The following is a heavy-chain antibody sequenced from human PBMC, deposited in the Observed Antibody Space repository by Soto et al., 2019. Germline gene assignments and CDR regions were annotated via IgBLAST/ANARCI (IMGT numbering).Heavy chain of an antibody. Sequence: PSETLSLTCTVSGGSISNFYWSWIRQPPGKGLEWIGYIHYTGSTNYNSSLESRVTISVDTSKNQFSLKLNSVTAADTAVYFCARGGLSLDYWGQGTLVTVSS. V-gene: IGHV4-59*01. J-gene: IGHJ4*02. CDR3: ARGGLSLDY. D-gene: IGHD3-16*01. CDR1: GGSISNFY. CDR2: IHYTGST.